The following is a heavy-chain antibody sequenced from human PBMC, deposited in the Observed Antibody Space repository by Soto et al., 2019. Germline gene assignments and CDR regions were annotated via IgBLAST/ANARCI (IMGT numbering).Heavy chain of an antibody. V-gene: IGHV2-5*02. CDR3: GHCWVVERERASYSDF. CDR2: IYWDDDK. CDR1: GFSLSTRGVG. D-gene: IGHD1-26*01. Sequence: SGPTLVNPTQTLTLTCTFSGFSLSTRGVGVGWIRQPPGKALEWLALIYWDDDKRYSPSLKSRLTITKDTSKNQVDLTMTNMEPVDTARYYCGHCWVVERERASYSDFWGQGVLVTVSS. J-gene: IGHJ4*02.